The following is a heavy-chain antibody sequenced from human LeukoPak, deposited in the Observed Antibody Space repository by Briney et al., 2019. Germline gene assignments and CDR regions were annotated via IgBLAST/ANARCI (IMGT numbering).Heavy chain of an antibody. CDR1: GFTFSNYW. CDR3: TRDDDWNYEDC. J-gene: IGHJ4*02. V-gene: IGHV3-7*01. CDR2: IKQDGSEK. D-gene: IGHD1-7*01. Sequence: GGSLRLSCVASGFTFSNYWMRWVRQAPGKGLEWVANIKQDGSEKYYVDSVKGRFTISRDNAKKSLSLQMNSLRAEDPAVYYCTRDDDWNYEDCWGEGTLVTVS.